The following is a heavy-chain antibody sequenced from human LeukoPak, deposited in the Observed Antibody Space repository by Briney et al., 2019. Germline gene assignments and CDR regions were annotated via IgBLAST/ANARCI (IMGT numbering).Heavy chain of an antibody. Sequence: GGSLRLSCAASGFTFSSYGMHWVRQAPGKGLEWVAVIWYDGSNKYYADSVKGRFTISRDNSKNTLYLQMNSLRAEDTAMYYCARITMTIGFDYWGQGTLVTVSS. CDR3: ARITMTIGFDY. CDR2: IWYDGSNK. V-gene: IGHV3-33*01. CDR1: GFTFSSYG. D-gene: IGHD3-22*01. J-gene: IGHJ4*02.